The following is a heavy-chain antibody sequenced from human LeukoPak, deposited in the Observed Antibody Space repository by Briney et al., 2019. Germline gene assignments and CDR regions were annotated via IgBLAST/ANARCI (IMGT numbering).Heavy chain of an antibody. V-gene: IGHV4-30-2*01. CDR2: IYHSGST. J-gene: IGHJ5*02. CDR1: GGSISSGGYS. CDR3: ARGEITIFGVARFDP. Sequence: SETLSLTCAVSGGSISSGGYSWSWIRQPPGKGLEWIGYIYHSGSTYYNPSLKSRVTISVDRSKNQFSLKLSSVTAADTAVYYCARGEITIFGVARFDPWGQGILVTVSS. D-gene: IGHD3-3*01.